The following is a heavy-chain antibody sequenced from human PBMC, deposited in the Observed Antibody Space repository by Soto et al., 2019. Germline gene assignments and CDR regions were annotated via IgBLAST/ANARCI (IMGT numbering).Heavy chain of an antibody. CDR2: FNHSGDT. D-gene: IGHD1-26*01. J-gene: IGHJ4*02. CDR1: GGSLSGYY. Sequence: QVQLQQRGAGLLKPSETLSLTCAVYGGSLSGYYWSWIRQPPGKALEWIGEFNHSGDTNYNPSLKSRVSISADTSKNRVFLNLSSVTAADTAMYYCARHHVRGRTIAGAAEFWGQGTLVTVSS. CDR3: ARHHVRGRTIAGAAEF. V-gene: IGHV4-34*01.